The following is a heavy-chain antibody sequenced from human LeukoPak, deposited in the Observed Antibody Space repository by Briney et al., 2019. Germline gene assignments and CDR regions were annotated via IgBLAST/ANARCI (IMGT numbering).Heavy chain of an antibody. V-gene: IGHV4-31*03. Sequence: SQTLSLTCTVSGGSISSGGYYWSWIRQHPGKGLEWIGCIYYSGSTYYNPSLKSRVTISVDTSKNQFSLKLRSVTAADTAVYYCARDGTLPTSTAMVAFDIWGQGTMVTVSS. CDR2: IYYSGST. CDR3: ARDGTLPTSTAMVAFDI. J-gene: IGHJ3*02. CDR1: GGSISSGGYY. D-gene: IGHD5-18*01.